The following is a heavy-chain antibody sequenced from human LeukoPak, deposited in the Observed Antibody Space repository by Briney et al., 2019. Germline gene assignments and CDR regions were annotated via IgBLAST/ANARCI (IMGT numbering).Heavy chain of an antibody. J-gene: IGHJ5*02. V-gene: IGHV1-69*06. CDR2: IIPIFGTA. CDR3: ARWAGMNDNWFDP. Sequence: SVKVSCKASGGTFSSYTISWVRQAPGQGLEWMGGIIPIFGTANYAQKFQGRVTITADKSTSTAYMELSSLRSEDTAVYYCARWAGMNDNWFDPWGQGTLVTVSS. CDR1: GGTFSSYT. D-gene: IGHD6-19*01.